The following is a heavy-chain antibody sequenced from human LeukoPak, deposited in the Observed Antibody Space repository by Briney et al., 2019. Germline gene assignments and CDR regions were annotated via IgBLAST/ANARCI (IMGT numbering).Heavy chain of an antibody. CDR3: ARVPDSTYCSSTRGQCYYYYGMDV. Sequence: SETLSLTCTVSGGSISGYYWSWIRQPPGKGLEWIGYIYYSGSTNYNPSLKSRVTISVDTSKNQFSLKLSSVTAADTAVYYCARVPDSTYCSSTRGQCYYYYGMDVWGQGTTVTVSS. J-gene: IGHJ6*02. V-gene: IGHV4-59*01. CDR1: GGSISGYY. CDR2: IYYSGST. D-gene: IGHD2-2*01.